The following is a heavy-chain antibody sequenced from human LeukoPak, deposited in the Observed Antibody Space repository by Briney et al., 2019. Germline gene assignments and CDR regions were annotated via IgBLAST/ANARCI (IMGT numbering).Heavy chain of an antibody. CDR2: ISGSGGST. D-gene: IGHD3-22*01. Sequence: GGSLRLSCAASGFTFSSYAMSWVRQAPGKGLEWVSAISGSGGSTYYADSVKGRFTSSRDHSKNTLYLQMNSLRAEDTAVYYCAKDYDSSGYYYVAFDIWGQGTMVTVSS. J-gene: IGHJ3*02. CDR3: AKDYDSSGYYYVAFDI. CDR1: GFTFSSYA. V-gene: IGHV3-23*01.